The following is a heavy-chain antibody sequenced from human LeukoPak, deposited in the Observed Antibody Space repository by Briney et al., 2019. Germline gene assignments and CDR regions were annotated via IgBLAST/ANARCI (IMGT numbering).Heavy chain of an antibody. D-gene: IGHD6-19*01. CDR1: GCSFTSYW. J-gene: IGHJ4*02. CDR3: TRRGYSSGSIRY. V-gene: IGHV5-51*01. CDR2: IYPGDSDT. Sequence: GASLKISCNGSGCSFTSYWIGWVRQMPGKGLEWMGIIYPGDSDTRYSPSFQGQVTISADKTISTAYLQWSSMKASDAAMYYGTRRGYSSGSIRYWGQGTLVTVSS.